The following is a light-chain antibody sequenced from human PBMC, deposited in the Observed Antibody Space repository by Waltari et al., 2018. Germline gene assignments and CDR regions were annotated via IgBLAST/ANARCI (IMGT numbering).Light chain of an antibody. Sequence: QTVVTQEPSISGSPGGTVPPTCGLTSASVSTNYYPRWYTQTPGQAPSPLIYSTDTRSSGVPDRFSGSILGNKAVLTITGAQAHDEADYHCVLYMGGAILFGGGTKLTVL. J-gene: IGLJ3*02. CDR3: VLYMGGAIL. CDR2: STD. CDR1: SASVSTNYY. V-gene: IGLV8-61*01.